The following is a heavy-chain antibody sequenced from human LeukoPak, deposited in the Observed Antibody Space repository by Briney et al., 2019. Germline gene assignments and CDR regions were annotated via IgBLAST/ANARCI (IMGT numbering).Heavy chain of an antibody. V-gene: IGHV1-69*01. J-gene: IGHJ4*02. D-gene: IGHD2-2*01. Sequence: SVKVSCKASGGTFSTYTFSWVRQAPGQGLEWMGGLIPIFGTANYAQKFQGRVTITADESTSTAYMELSSLRSEDTAVYYCARNRYCSSSSCPFDYWGQGTLVTVSS. CDR3: ARNRYCSSSSCPFDY. CDR1: GGTFSTYT. CDR2: LIPIFGTA.